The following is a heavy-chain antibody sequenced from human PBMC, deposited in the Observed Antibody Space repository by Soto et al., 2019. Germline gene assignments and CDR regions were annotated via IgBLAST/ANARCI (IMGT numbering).Heavy chain of an antibody. J-gene: IGHJ4*02. Sequence: QVQLVQSGAEVKKPGSSVKVSCKASGGTFSSYAISWVRQASGQGLEWMGGIIPIFGTANYAQKFQGRVTITADESTSTAYMELGSLRFEDTPVYYCARVVAAAGTDYFDYWGQGTLVTVSS. D-gene: IGHD6-13*01. V-gene: IGHV1-69*01. CDR3: ARVVAAAGTDYFDY. CDR2: IIPIFGTA. CDR1: GGTFSSYA.